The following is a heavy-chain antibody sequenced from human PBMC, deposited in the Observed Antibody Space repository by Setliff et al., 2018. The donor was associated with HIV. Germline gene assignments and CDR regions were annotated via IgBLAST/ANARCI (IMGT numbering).Heavy chain of an antibody. J-gene: IGHJ6*02. CDR1: GDTFSRYA. D-gene: IGHD3-22*01. CDR3: ARDGRAVTSLMVVVSLKNGMDV. CDR2: IIPIFDAS. Sequence: SVKVSCKASGDTFSRYAISWVRQAPGQGLEWMGRIIPIFDASNYAQKFQGRVTITADKSTSTAYMELSSLRSEDTALYYCARDGRAVTSLMVVVSLKNGMDVWGQGTTVTVS. V-gene: IGHV1-69*06.